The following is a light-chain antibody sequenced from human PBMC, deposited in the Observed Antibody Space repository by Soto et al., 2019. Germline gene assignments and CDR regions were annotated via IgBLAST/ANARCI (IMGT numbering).Light chain of an antibody. CDR3: CSYTSTSTHV. J-gene: IGLJ1*01. CDR1: SGDIGGYDY. Sequence: QSVLTQPPSASGSPGQSVTISCTGTSGDIGGYDYVSWYQQHPGKAPKLMIYEVTKRPLGVPDRFSGSKSGNTASLTISGLQADDEADYYCCSYTSTSTHVFGTGTKVTVL. CDR2: EVT. V-gene: IGLV2-8*01.